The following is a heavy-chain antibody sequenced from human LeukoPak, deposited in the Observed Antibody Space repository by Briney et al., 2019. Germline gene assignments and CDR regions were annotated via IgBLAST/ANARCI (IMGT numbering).Heavy chain of an antibody. CDR3: ARGGGYTSDYYYYYMDV. CDR1: GGSISSGSYY. J-gene: IGHJ6*03. Sequence: SETLSLTCTVSGGSISSGSYYWSWIRQPPGKGLEWIGNVYYSGSTNYNPSLKSRVTISVDTSKNQFSLKLSSVTAADTAVYYCARGGGYTSDYYYYYMDVWGKGTTVTVSS. CDR2: VYYSGST. V-gene: IGHV4-61*01. D-gene: IGHD5-24*01.